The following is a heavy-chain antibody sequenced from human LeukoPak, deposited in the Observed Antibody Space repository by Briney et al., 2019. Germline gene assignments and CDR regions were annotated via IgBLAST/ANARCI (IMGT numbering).Heavy chain of an antibody. CDR3: TDFGQGY. J-gene: IGHJ4*02. CDR1: GFTFSSYA. D-gene: IGHD3-10*01. Sequence: GGSLRLSCAASGFTFSSYAMHWVRQAPGKGLEWVGRIESKRDGGTTDYAAPVKGRFTISRDDSKNTVYVQMNGLKTEDTAVYYCTDFGQGYWGQGTLVTVSS. V-gene: IGHV3-15*04. CDR2: IESKRDGGTT.